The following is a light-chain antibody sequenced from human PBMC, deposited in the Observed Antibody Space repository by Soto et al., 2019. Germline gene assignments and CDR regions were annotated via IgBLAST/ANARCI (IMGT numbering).Light chain of an antibody. J-gene: IGKJ3*01. CDR3: HQYGDSPFT. V-gene: IGKV3-20*01. CDR1: QSVSSNS. Sequence: EIVLTQSPGALSLSPGQSATLSCRAGQSVSSNSLAWYQQKPGQAPRLLIYGASNRAIGISDRFSGSRSGTDFTLTISRLEPEDSAVYYCHQYGDSPFTFGHGTKVEI. CDR2: GAS.